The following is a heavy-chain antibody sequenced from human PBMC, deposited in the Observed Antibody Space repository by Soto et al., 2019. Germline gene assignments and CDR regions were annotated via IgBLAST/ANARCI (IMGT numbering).Heavy chain of an antibody. CDR3: ARRSFPYSGSPLEPWSDALDI. CDR1: GFSISTYA. J-gene: IGHJ3*02. CDR2: ISYNGNNK. V-gene: IGHV3-30*04. Sequence: QVQLVESGGGVVQPGRSLRLSCAASGFSISTYALHWVRQAPGKGPEWVAIISYNGNNKHYADSAKGRFTISRDNSKNTVDLQMNSLIVEDTAMYYCARRSFPYSGSPLEPWSDALDIWGQGTMVTVSS. D-gene: IGHD1-26*01.